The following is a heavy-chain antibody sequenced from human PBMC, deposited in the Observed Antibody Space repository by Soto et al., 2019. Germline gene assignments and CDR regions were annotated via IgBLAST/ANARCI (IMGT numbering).Heavy chain of an antibody. CDR2: ISGTDDYT. D-gene: IGHD2-2*01. CDR3: EKSSRQYAPAIQAFFAP. V-gene: IGHV3-23*01. CDR1: GFTFSNFA. J-gene: IGHJ5*02. Sequence: GGSLRLSCAASGFTFSNFAMTWVRQAPGEGLEWVSSISGTDDYTYYADSVKGRFTISRDNARNTLSLHMNNLRADDTAVYYCEKSSRQYAPAIQAFFAPCGLGTLVTVSS.